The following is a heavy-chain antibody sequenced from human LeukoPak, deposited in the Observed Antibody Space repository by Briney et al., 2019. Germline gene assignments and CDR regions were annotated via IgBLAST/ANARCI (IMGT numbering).Heavy chain of an antibody. J-gene: IGHJ6*03. CDR2: MSWNSGRI. Sequence: PGGSLRLSCAASGFTFDDYAMHWVRQAPGKGLEWVSGMSWNSGRIGYADSVKGRFTISRDNAKNSLYLQMHSLRAEDTAFYYCAKSEGSGYYYFMDVWGKGTTVTVS. CDR1: GFTFDDYA. CDR3: AKSEGSGYYYFMDV. V-gene: IGHV3-9*01. D-gene: IGHD6-19*01.